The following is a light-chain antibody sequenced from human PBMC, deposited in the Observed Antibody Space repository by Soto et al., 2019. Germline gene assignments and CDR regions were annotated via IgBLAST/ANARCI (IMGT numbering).Light chain of an antibody. CDR3: QQYDKSPLT. V-gene: IGKV3-20*01. CDR1: QSVSDRH. J-gene: IGKJ4*01. CDR2: GVS. Sequence: ILLTQSPCPLSLSPGDRATLSCGAGQSVSDRHLAWHQQKPGQAPRLLIFGVSSRAAGIPERFSGSGSGTDFTLTISRLEPEDYAVYYCQQYDKSPLTFGGGTKVDIK.